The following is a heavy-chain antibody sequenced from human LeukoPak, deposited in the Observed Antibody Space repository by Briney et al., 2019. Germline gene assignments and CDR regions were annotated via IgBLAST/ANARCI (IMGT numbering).Heavy chain of an antibody. Sequence: ASVKVSCKASGYTFTSYYMHWVRQAPGQGPEWMTMINPSGGYTTYAQKFQGRVTLTRDMATNTVYMEVRSLGSEDTAVYYCARRRAGSYQLGFDYWGQGTLVTVSS. CDR1: GYTFTSYY. CDR2: INPSGGYT. D-gene: IGHD1-26*01. CDR3: ARRRAGSYQLGFDY. V-gene: IGHV1-46*01. J-gene: IGHJ4*02.